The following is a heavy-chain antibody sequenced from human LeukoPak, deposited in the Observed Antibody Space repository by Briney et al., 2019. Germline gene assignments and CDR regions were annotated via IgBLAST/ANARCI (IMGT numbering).Heavy chain of an antibody. V-gene: IGHV4-59*01. D-gene: IGHD4-23*01. CDR3: ARRADHGGPYLD. CDR1: GGSISSYY. CDR2: IYYSGST. Sequence: SETLSLTCTVSGGSISSYYWSWIRQPPGKGLEWIGYIYYSGSTNYNPSLKSRVTISVDTSKNQFSLKLSSVTAADTAVYYCARRADHGGPYLDWGQGTLVTVSS. J-gene: IGHJ4*02.